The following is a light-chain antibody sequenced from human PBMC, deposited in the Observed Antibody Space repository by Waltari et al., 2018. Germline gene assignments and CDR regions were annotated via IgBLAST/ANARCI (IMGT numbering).Light chain of an antibody. V-gene: IGKV3-20*01. Sequence: EIVFTQSPGTLSLSPGERATLSCRSSQTVRTTYLAWYQQKPGHAPTLLIYGASSRATGIPDRFSGSGSGTDFSLTISSLEPEDFAVYYCQQYDISPLTFGGGTKVEIK. CDR3: QQYDISPLT. CDR2: GAS. J-gene: IGKJ4*01. CDR1: QTVRTTY.